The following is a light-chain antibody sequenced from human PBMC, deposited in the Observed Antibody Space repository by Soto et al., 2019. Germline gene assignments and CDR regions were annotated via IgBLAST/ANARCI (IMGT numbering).Light chain of an antibody. CDR2: KAS. J-gene: IGKJ1*01. CDR1: QSISSW. Sequence: DIQMTQSPSTLSASVGDRVTITCRASQSISSWLAWYQQKPGKAPKLLIYKASSLESGVPSRFSGSGSGTEFTLTISCLQPDDFATYYCQQYNSYPSTFGQGPKVEIK. V-gene: IGKV1-5*03. CDR3: QQYNSYPST.